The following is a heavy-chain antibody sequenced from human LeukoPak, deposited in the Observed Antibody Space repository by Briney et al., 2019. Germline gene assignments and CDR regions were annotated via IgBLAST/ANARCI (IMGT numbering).Heavy chain of an antibody. CDR1: GFTFSSYA. V-gene: IGHV3-30-3*01. Sequence: GGSLRLSCAASGFTFSSYAMHWVRQAPGKGLEWVAVISYDGSNKYYADSVKGRFTISRDNSKNTLYLQMNSLRAEDTAVNYCATSYYYGSAVLWGQGTLVTVSS. CDR2: ISYDGSNK. D-gene: IGHD3-10*01. CDR3: ATSYYYGSAVL. J-gene: IGHJ4*02.